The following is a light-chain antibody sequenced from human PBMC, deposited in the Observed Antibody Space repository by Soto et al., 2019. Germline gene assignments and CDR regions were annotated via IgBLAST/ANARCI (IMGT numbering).Light chain of an antibody. CDR3: AAWDDSPNALV. CDR1: SSNIGSNT. CDR2: SND. V-gene: IGLV1-44*01. J-gene: IGLJ2*01. Sequence: QSALTQPPSASGTPGQRVTISCSGSSSNIGSNTVNWYQQFPETAPKLLMYSNDQRPSGVPDRFSGSKSGTSASLAISGLQSEDEADYYCAAWDDSPNALVFGGGTKLTVL.